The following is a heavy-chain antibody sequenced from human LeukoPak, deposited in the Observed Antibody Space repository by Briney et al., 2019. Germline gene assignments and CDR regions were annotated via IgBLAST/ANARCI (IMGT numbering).Heavy chain of an antibody. CDR3: AKEERITYYFDY. Sequence: PGGSLRLSCAASGFTFSSYAMTWVRQAPGGGLEWVSAISGSGDSAYYADSVKGRFTISRDNSKNTLYLQMNSLRAEDTAVYYCAKEERITYYFDYWGQGTLVTVSS. CDR1: GFTFSSYA. V-gene: IGHV3-23*01. D-gene: IGHD2-15*01. J-gene: IGHJ4*02. CDR2: ISGSGDSA.